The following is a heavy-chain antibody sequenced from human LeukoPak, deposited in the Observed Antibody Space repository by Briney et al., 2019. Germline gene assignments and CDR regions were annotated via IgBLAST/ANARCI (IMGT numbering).Heavy chain of an antibody. CDR3: VKDNTGYAFDY. D-gene: IGHD5-12*01. CDR1: GLIFSDYN. V-gene: IGHV3-30*02. Sequence: GGSLRLSCAASGLIFSDYNMHWARQAPGKGLEWVAFIWKDGSHKQYADSVKGRFTISRDNSKNTLYLQVNSLRPEDTAVYYCVKDNTGYAFDYWGQGTLVTVSS. CDR2: IWKDGSHK. J-gene: IGHJ4*02.